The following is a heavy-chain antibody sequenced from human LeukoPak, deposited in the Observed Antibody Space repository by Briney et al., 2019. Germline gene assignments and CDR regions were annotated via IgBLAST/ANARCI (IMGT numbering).Heavy chain of an antibody. D-gene: IGHD1-26*01. CDR1: GFTFSSYS. CDR2: ISSSSSYI. V-gene: IGHV3-21*01. J-gene: IGHJ1*01. CDR3: AKDWSYYSEYFHH. Sequence: GGSLRLSCAASGFTFSSYSMNWVRQAPGKGLEWVSSISSSSSYIYYADSVKGRFTISRDNAKNSLYLQMNSLRAEDTAVYYCAKDWSYYSEYFHHWGQGTLVTVSS.